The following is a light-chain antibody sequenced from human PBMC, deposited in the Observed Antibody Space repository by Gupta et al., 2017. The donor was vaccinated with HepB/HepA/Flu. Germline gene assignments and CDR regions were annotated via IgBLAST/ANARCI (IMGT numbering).Light chain of an antibody. Sequence: QTVVTQEPSFSVSPGGTITLTCGLTSGSVSTTNNPAWYQQTPGQAPRTLIYSTNTRSSGVPDRFSGSFLGNKAALTITGAQAGDESDYYCVLYMGNGIWMFGGGTKVTVL. CDR1: SGSVSTTNN. V-gene: IGLV8-61*01. J-gene: IGLJ3*02. CDR3: VLYMGNGIWM. CDR2: STN.